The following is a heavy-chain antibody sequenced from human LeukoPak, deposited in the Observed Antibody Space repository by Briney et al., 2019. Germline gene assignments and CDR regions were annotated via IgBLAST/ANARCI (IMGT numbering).Heavy chain of an antibody. CDR2: IYYSGST. CDR1: GGSISSYY. D-gene: IGHD6-13*01. CDR3: ARDDAKNRSGSWRYYYMDV. J-gene: IGHJ6*03. Sequence: SETLSLTCTVSGGSISSYYWSWIRQPPGKGLEWIRYIYYSGSTNYNPSLKSRVTISVDTSKNQFSLKLSSVTAADTAVYYCARDDAKNRSGSWRYYYMDVWGKGTTVTVSS. V-gene: IGHV4-59*12.